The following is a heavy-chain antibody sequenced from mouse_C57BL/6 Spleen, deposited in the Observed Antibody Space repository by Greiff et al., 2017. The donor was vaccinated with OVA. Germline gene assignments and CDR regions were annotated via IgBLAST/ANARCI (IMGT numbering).Heavy chain of an antibody. CDR2: IYPGDGDT. J-gene: IGHJ4*01. D-gene: IGHD3-2*02. V-gene: IGHV1-80*01. Sequence: LVESGAELVKPGASVKISCKASGYAFSSYWMNWVKQRPGKGLEWIGQIYPGDGDTNYNGKFKGKATLTADKSSSTAYMQLSSLTAEDSAVYFCARPTAQALGAMDYWGQGTSVTVSS. CDR1: GYAFSSYW. CDR3: ARPTAQALGAMDY.